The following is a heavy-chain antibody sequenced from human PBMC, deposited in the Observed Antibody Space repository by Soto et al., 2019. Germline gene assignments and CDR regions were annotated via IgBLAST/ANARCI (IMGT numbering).Heavy chain of an antibody. CDR3: ARGFIPGILVY. J-gene: IGHJ4*02. Sequence: QVKLVQSGAEVKKPGASVKVSCKASGYTFTSYDISWVRQATGQGLEWMGWMNPTSGDTGYAQKFQRRLTMTRNTSITTAYMELSSLRSEDTARYLCARGFIPGILVYWGQGTLATVSS. CDR2: MNPTSGDT. D-gene: IGHD2-21*01. V-gene: IGHV1-8*01. CDR1: GYTFTSYD.